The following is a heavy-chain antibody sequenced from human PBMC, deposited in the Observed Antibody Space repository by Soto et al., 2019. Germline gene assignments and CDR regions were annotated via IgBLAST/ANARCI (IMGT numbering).Heavy chain of an antibody. CDR3: ARNGNRYCSGGSCYAANDAFHX. J-gene: IGHJ3*02. D-gene: IGHD2-15*01. V-gene: IGHV5-10-1*01. Sequence: GESLKISCKGSGYSFTSYWISWVRQMPGKGLELMGMIDPSDSYTNYSPSFQGNVTISAYKSISTAYLQWSSLKASDTAMYYCARNGNRYCSGGSCYAANDAFHXWGQGTMVTVS. CDR2: IDPSDSYT. CDR1: GYSFTSYW.